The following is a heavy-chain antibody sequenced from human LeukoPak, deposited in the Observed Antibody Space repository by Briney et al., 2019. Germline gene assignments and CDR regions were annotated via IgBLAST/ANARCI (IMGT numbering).Heavy chain of an antibody. V-gene: IGHV1-18*01. CDR3: ARIPRVLRYFDWSVDY. D-gene: IGHD3-9*01. Sequence: GASVKVSCKASGYTFTSYGVNWVRQAPGQGLEWMGWISAYNGHTNYAQKLQGRVTMTTDTSTSTAYMELRSLRSDDTAVYYCARIPRVLRYFDWSVDYWGQGTLVTVSS. J-gene: IGHJ4*02. CDR1: GYTFTSYG. CDR2: ISAYNGHT.